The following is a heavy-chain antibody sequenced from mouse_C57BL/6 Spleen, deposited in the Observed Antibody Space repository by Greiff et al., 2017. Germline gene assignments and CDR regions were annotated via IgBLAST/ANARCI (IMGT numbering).Heavy chain of an antibody. CDR3: ARRSGYYVRFAY. CDR1: GFTFTSYW. V-gene: IGHV1-53*01. D-gene: IGHD2-3*01. Sequence: QVQLQQPGTELVKPGASVKLSCKASGFTFTSYWMHWVKQRPGQGLEWLGNINPSNGGTNYNEKFKSKATLTVDKSSSTAYMQLSSLTSEDSAVYCCARRSGYYVRFAYWGQGTLVTVSA. J-gene: IGHJ3*01. CDR2: INPSNGGT.